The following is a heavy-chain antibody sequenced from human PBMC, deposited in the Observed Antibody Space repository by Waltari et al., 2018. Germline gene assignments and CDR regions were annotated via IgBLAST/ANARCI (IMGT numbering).Heavy chain of an antibody. Sequence: EVQLVESGGGLVQPGGSLRLSCAASGFTFTNYAMSWVRQAPGKGLEWVSVIVGGGTSTYYVDSVRGRFTISRDNSKNTLYLQMNSLRPEDTAVYYCATWDVVMIPTAPAGYWGQGTLVTVSS. V-gene: IGHV3-23*04. CDR3: ATWDVVMIPTAPAGY. J-gene: IGHJ4*02. D-gene: IGHD2-2*01. CDR1: GFTFTNYA. CDR2: IVGGGTST.